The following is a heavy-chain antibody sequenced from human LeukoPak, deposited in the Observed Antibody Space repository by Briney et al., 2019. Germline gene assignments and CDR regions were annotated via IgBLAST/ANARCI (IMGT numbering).Heavy chain of an antibody. Sequence: ASVKVSCKASGLTFTGVNFIHWVRPASGQGPEWMGWINTNNGVTDYSRKFQGRVTMTRDTSISIAYMELYRLTSDDMAMYYCTKDRLSKWFDPWGQGTLVTVSS. V-gene: IGHV1-2*02. J-gene: IGHJ5*02. CDR3: TKDRLSKWFDP. D-gene: IGHD5-12*01. CDR1: GLTFTGVNF. CDR2: INTNNGVT.